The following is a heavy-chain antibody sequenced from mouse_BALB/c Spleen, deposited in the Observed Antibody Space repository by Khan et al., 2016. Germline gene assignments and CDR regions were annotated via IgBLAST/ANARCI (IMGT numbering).Heavy chain of an antibody. CDR3: ARSRDYDWFAY. D-gene: IGHD2-4*01. CDR1: GYAFTDYA. CDR2: ISTYTGHT. V-gene: IGHV1S137*01. J-gene: IGHJ3*01. Sequence: QVQLQQSGPEVVRPGVSVKISCKGSGYAFTDYAIHWVKQSHAKSLEWIGVISTYTGHTNYNQKFKGKATMTADKFSSTAFMELVRLTSEDSAIYYCARSRDYDWFAYWGQGTLVTVSA.